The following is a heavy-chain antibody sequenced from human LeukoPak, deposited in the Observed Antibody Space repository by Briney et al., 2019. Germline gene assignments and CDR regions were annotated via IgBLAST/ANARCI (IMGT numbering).Heavy chain of an antibody. J-gene: IGHJ5*02. CDR2: IDPSGGST. V-gene: IGHV1-46*01. CDR1: RYTFTSYY. Sequence: ASVKVSCKASRYTFTSYYMHWVRQAPGQGLEWMGIIDPSGGSTSYAQKFQGRVTMTRDTSTSTVYMELSSLRSEDTAVYYCARDLNNRRGFDPWGQGTLVTVSS. D-gene: IGHD1/OR15-1a*01. CDR3: ARDLNNRRGFDP.